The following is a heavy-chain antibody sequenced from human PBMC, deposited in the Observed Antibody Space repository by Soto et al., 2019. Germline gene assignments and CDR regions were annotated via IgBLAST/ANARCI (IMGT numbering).Heavy chain of an antibody. CDR3: ARNLFDSRGYPPEV. Sequence: QVQLQESGPGLVKPSGTLSLTCTISGVSISSGKWWSWVRQPPGEALEWIGEIFHTGNTDYKPSLKSRVSILVDKSKNQFSLNLDSVTAADTAVYYCARNLFDSRGYPPEVWGQGTLVTVSS. D-gene: IGHD3-22*01. J-gene: IGHJ4*02. CDR2: IFHTGNT. CDR1: GVSISSGKW. V-gene: IGHV4-4*02.